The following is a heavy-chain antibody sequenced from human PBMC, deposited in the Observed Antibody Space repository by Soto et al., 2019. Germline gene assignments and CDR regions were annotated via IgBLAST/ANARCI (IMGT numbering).Heavy chain of an antibody. J-gene: IGHJ6*03. CDR1: GFTVSSNY. Sequence: EVQLVESGGGLVQPGGSLRLSCAASGFTVSSNYMRWVRQAPGKGLEWVSVIYNDGSGGSTYDAGYVKGRFTNSRDKSKKTLFVQINSLSAEDTDVYYCARDDFHCSGGSCYGVPMYVWGKGTPVTVSS. CDR2: IYNDGSGGST. D-gene: IGHD2-15*01. CDR3: ARDDFHCSGGSCYGVPMYV. V-gene: IGHV3-66*01.